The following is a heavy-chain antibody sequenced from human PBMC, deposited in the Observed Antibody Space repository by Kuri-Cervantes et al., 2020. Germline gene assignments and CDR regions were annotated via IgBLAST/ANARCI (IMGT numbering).Heavy chain of an antibody. CDR1: GFTFSSYG. V-gene: IGHV3-33*08. Sequence: GGSWRLPCAASGFTFSSYGMHWVRQAPGKGLESVALIWDDGSDKYYGDSVKGRFTISRDNSKNTLYLQMDSVRADGTAMYYCARDFTVDAFDVWGQGTMVTVSS. J-gene: IGHJ3*01. CDR3: ARDFTVDAFDV. CDR2: IWDDGSDK.